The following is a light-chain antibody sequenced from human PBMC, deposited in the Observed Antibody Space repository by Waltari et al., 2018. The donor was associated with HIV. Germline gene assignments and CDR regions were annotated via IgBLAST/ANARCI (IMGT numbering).Light chain of an antibody. CDR2: DVS. J-gene: IGLJ2*01. CDR1: TSDVGGYKY. CDR3: CSYAGSRV. V-gene: IGLV2-23*02. Sequence: QSALTQPASVSGSPGQSITISCNGTTSDVGGYKYVSWYQHHPGKAPKLMIYDVSKRPSGAYNRFAGSKSGNTASLTISGLQAEDEADYYCCSYAGSRVFGGGTKLTVL.